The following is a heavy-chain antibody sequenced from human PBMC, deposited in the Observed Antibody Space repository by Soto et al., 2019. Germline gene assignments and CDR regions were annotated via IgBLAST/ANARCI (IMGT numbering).Heavy chain of an antibody. CDR2: ISYSGTT. D-gene: IGHD5-12*01. CDR3: ARGRGYSYGLDP. J-gene: IGHJ5*02. Sequence: QVQLQESGPGLMKPSQTLSLTCTVSGDSISSVYNYWSWIRQPPGEGLEWIGFISYSGTTSYSPSRNSRLARSLDTSKNQFSLSLTSVTAADTAVYYCARGRGYSYGLDPWGQGTLVTVSS. CDR1: GDSISSVYNY. V-gene: IGHV4-30-4*01.